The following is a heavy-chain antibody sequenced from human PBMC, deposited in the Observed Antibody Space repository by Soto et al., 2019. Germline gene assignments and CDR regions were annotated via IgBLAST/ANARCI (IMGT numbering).Heavy chain of an antibody. CDR2: IYYSGGS. Sequence: SETLSLTCTVSGASISSYYWSWIRQPPGKGLEWIGYIYYSGGSNYNPSLKSRVTMSLDTSKHQFSLNLSSVTAADTAFYYCAGCRGGYSSNWYWGQGTLVTVSS. CDR3: AGCRGGYSSNWY. V-gene: IGHV4-59*01. D-gene: IGHD6-13*01. J-gene: IGHJ4*02. CDR1: GASISSYY.